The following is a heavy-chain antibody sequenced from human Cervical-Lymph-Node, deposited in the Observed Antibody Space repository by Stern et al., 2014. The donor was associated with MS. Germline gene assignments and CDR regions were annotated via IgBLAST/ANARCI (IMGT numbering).Heavy chain of an antibody. CDR1: GFTFSSYG. Sequence: VQLVESGGAVVQPGRSLRLSCAASGFTFSSYGMHWVRQASGKGLVWVTVISYDGNHKYYAASVKGLFTISEDNSKNTLQLQMNIVTPDDTAIYYCAIDYEDTSMLFDHWGQGTLVTVSS. J-gene: IGHJ4*02. CDR3: AIDYEDTSMLFDH. D-gene: IGHD4-17*01. V-gene: IGHV3-30*03. CDR2: ISYDGNHK.